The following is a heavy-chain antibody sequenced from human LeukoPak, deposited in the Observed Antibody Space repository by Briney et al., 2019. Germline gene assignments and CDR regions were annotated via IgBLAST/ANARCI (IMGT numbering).Heavy chain of an antibody. CDR2: IKQEGIES. CDR3: ARPRYSHGWDCDI. D-gene: IGHD5-18*01. CDR1: GFTFSNYY. Sequence: GGSLRLSCAASGFTFSNYYMSWVRQAPGKGLEWLANIKQEGIESYYVDSVGGRFTISRDNAKNSVYLQMNSLRAEDTAVYYCARPRYSHGWDCDIWGQGTLVTVSS. J-gene: IGHJ4*02. V-gene: IGHV3-7*03.